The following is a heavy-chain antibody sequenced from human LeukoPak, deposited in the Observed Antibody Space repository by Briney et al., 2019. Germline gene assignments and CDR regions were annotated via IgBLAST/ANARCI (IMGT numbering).Heavy chain of an antibody. CDR1: GGSFSGYY. D-gene: IGHD3-22*01. J-gene: IGHJ5*02. CDR2: INHSGST. V-gene: IGHV4-34*01. CDR3: ASRAYYYDSSGYTLSWFDP. Sequence: SETLSLTCAVYGGSFSGYYWSWIRQPPGKGLEWIGEINHSGSTNYNPSLKSRVTISVDTSKNQFSLKLSSVTAADTAVYYCASRAYYYDSSGYTLSWFDPWGQGTLVTVSS.